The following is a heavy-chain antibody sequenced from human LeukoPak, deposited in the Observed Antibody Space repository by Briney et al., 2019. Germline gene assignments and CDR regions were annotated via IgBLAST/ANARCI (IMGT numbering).Heavy chain of an antibody. CDR2: IYYSGST. V-gene: IGHV4-59*01. CDR3: ARPLVPGYYYYGMDV. CDR1: GGSISSYY. Sequence: SETLSLTCTVSGGSISSYYWSWIRQPPGKGLEWIGYIYYSGSTNYNPSLKSRVTISVDTSKNQFSLKLSSVTAADTAVYYCARPLVPGYYYYGMDVWGQGTTVTVSS. J-gene: IGHJ6*02. D-gene: IGHD6-6*01.